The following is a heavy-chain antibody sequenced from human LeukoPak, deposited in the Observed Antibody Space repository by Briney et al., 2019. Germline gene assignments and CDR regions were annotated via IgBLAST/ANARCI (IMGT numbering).Heavy chain of an antibody. D-gene: IGHD6-19*01. CDR1: GFTFSSYW. V-gene: IGHV3-7*03. CDR3: AREAFGAVAALDY. CDR2: IKQDGSEK. Sequence: PGGSLRLSCAASGFTFSSYWMSWVRQAPGKGLEWVANIKQDGSEKYYVDSVKGRFTISRDNAKNSLYLQMNSLRAEDTAVYYCAREAFGAVAALDYWGQGTLVTVSS. J-gene: IGHJ4*02.